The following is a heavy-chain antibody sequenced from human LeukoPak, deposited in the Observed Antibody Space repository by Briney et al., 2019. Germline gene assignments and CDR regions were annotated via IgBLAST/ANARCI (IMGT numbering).Heavy chain of an antibody. J-gene: IGHJ4*02. CDR1: GGSISSYY. Sequence: SETLSLTCTVSGGSISSYYWSWIRQPPGKGLEWIGYIYYSGSTNYNPSLKSRVTISVDTSKNQFSLKLSSVTAADTAVYYCARGSGRYFDWLLDHWGQGTLVTVSS. CDR2: IYYSGST. V-gene: IGHV4-59*01. CDR3: ARGSGRYFDWLLDH. D-gene: IGHD3-9*01.